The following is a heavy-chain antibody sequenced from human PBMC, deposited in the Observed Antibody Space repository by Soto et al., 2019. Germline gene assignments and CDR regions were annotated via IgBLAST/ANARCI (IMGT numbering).Heavy chain of an antibody. V-gene: IGHV4-31*03. Sequence: SETLSLTCTVSGGSISSGGYYWSWIRQHPGKGLEWIGYIYYSGSTYYNPSLKSRVTISVDTSKNQFSLKLSSVTAADTAVYYCARDRGGVATREYYGMDVWGQGTTVTVSS. J-gene: IGHJ6*02. CDR1: GGSISSGGYY. CDR3: ARDRGGVATREYYGMDV. D-gene: IGHD3-10*01. CDR2: IYYSGST.